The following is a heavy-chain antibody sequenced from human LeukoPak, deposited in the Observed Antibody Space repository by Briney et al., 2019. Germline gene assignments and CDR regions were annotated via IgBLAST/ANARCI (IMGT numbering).Heavy chain of an antibody. V-gene: IGHV4-59*11. CDR2: ISYSGNT. CDR3: ASAGQCTNGLCRDVGYMDV. CDR1: GGSINSHY. Sequence: SETLSLTCTVSGGSINSHYWSWVRQPPGKGLVWIGYISYSGNTNYNPSLKSRVTISMHTSKNQLSLKLNSVTPEDPALYYCASAGQCTNGLCRDVGYMDVWGKGTTVTVSS. J-gene: IGHJ6*03. D-gene: IGHD2-8*01.